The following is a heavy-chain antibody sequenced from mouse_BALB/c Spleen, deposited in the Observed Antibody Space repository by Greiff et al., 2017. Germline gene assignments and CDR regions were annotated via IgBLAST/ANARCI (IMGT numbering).Heavy chain of an antibody. CDR1: GYTFTSYT. CDR2: INPSSGYT. V-gene: IGHV1-4*01. D-gene: IGHD2-1*01. CDR3: ARDYGNYVGYAMDY. Sequence: QVQLKQSGAELARPGASVKMSCKASGYTFTSYTMHWVKQRPGQGLEWIGYINPSSGYTNYNQKFKDKATLTADKSSSTAYMQLSSLTSEDSAVYYCARDYGNYVGYAMDYWGQGTSVTVSS. J-gene: IGHJ4*01.